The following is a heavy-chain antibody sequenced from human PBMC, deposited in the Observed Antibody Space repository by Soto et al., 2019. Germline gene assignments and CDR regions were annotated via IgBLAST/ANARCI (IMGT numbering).Heavy chain of an antibody. J-gene: IGHJ4*02. CDR2: ISYDGSKK. CDR1: GFTFSSYG. D-gene: IGHD3-10*01. Sequence: VQLVESGGGVVQPGRSLRLSCAVSGFTFSSYGMHWVRQAPGKGLEWVAVISYDGSKKYYADSVKGRFTISRDTSKSALYLQMDSLRVEDTAVYYCARPQLWLGQLEYWGQGTLVTVSS. CDR3: ARPQLWLGQLEY. V-gene: IGHV3-30*03.